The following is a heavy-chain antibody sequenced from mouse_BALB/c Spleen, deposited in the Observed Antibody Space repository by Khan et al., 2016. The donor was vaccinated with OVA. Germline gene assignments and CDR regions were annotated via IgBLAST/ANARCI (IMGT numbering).Heavy chain of an antibody. CDR1: GYTFTDYI. Sequence: VELQQSVPELVNPGASLKVSCKASGYTFTDYIIGWVKQSTRQGLEWIGDIFPGSGTPYYNEKFKDKATLTADKSSNTAYMQLSSLTSEDSAVYFRARGGYSVFAYWGQGTLVTVSA. J-gene: IGHJ3*01. V-gene: IGHV1-77*01. D-gene: IGHD1-1*01. CDR3: ARGGYSVFAY. CDR2: IFPGSGTP.